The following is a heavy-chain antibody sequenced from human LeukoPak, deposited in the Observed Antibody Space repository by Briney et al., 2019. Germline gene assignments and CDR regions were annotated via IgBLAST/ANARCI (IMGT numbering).Heavy chain of an antibody. J-gene: IGHJ4*02. V-gene: IGHV3-30*04. CDR3: AKDRGWELRILDY. D-gene: IGHD1-26*01. CDR1: GFTFSSYA. Sequence: GGSLRLSCSASGFTFSSYAMHWVRQAPGKGLEGVAVISYDGSNKYYADSVKGTFTIYRDNSKNKLYLQMNSLKPEDTAVYYCAKDRGWELRILDYWGQGTLVTVSS. CDR2: ISYDGSNK.